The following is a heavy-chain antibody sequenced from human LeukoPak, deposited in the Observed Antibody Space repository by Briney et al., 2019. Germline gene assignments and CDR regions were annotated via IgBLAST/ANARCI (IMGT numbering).Heavy chain of an antibody. CDR3: AREWQYQFDY. CDR2: IYHSGST. V-gene: IGHV4-30-2*01. CDR1: GGSISSGGYS. Sequence: SQTLSLTCAVSGGSISSGGYSWSWIRQPPGKGLEWIGYIYHSGSTYYNPSLKSRVTISVDTSKNQFSLKVTSVTAADTAVYYCAREWQYQFDYWGQGSLVTISS. J-gene: IGHJ4*02. D-gene: IGHD4-11*01.